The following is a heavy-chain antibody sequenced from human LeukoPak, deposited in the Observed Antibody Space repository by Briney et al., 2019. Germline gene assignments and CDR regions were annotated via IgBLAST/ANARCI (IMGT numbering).Heavy chain of an antibody. V-gene: IGHV3-21*01. CDR3: ARLGSSGWHWRSFDY. Sequence: GGSLRLSRAASGFTFSSYSMNWVRQAPGKGLEWVSSISSSSSYIYYADPVKGRFTISRDNAKNSLYLQMNSLRAEDTAVYYCARLGSSGWHWRSFDYWGQGTLVTVSS. CDR1: GFTFSSYS. D-gene: IGHD6-19*01. CDR2: ISSSSSYI. J-gene: IGHJ4*02.